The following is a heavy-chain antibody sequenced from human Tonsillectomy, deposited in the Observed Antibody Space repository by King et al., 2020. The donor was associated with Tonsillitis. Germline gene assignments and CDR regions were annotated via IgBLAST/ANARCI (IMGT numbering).Heavy chain of an antibody. CDR2: ISSSSSYI. D-gene: IGHD4-17*01. CDR3: ARGGDYGDY. V-gene: IGHV3-21*01. J-gene: IGHJ4*02. Sequence: VQLVESGGGLVKPGGSLRLSCAASGFTFSSYSMNCFRQAPGKGLEWVSSISSSSSYIYYAESVKGRFTISRDNAKNSLYLQMNSLRAEDTAVYYCARGGDYGDYWGQGTLVTVSS. CDR1: GFTFSSYS.